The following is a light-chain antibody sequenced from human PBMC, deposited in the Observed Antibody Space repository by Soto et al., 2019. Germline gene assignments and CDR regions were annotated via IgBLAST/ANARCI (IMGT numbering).Light chain of an antibody. CDR3: QEGATLPT. CDR1: QSVSTY. CDR2: GAS. Sequence: DTQMTQSPYSLSTSVGDRVTITCRTSQSVSTYLNWYQQRPGKAPKLLIYGASSLQSGVPSRFSGSGSGTHFTLTISSLQPEDFATYYCQEGATLPTFGGGTKVDIK. V-gene: IGKV1-39*01. J-gene: IGKJ4*01.